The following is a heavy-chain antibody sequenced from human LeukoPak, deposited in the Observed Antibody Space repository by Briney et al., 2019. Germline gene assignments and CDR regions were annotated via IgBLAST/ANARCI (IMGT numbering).Heavy chain of an antibody. D-gene: IGHD4-23*01. CDR1: GFTFSNYW. CDR2: MNSDGSNT. V-gene: IGHV3-74*01. Sequence: PGGSLRLSCAASGFTFSNYWMHWVRQAPGKGLVWVSRMNSDGSNTRYAVSVKGRFTISRDNAKNTLYLQIHRLSGEDRAVYYGERGPRCGGSLRGQGTLATVSP. J-gene: IGHJ4*02. CDR3: ERGPRCGGSL.